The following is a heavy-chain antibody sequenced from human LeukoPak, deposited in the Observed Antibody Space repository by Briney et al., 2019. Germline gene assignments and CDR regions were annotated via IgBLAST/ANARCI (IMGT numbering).Heavy chain of an antibody. CDR1: GGSFSGYY. CDR2: INHSGST. CDR3: ARLRGYSYGWWGNFDY. J-gene: IGHJ4*02. Sequence: SETLSLTCAVYGGSFSGYYWSWIRQPPGKGLEWIGEINHSGSTNYNPSLKSRVTISVDTSKNQFPLKLSSVTAADTAVYYCARLRGYSYGWWGNFDYWGQGTLVTVSS. D-gene: IGHD5-18*01. V-gene: IGHV4-34*01.